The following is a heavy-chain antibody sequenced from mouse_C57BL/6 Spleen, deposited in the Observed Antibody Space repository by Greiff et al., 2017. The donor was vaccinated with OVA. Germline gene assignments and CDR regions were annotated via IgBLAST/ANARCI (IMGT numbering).Heavy chain of an antibody. J-gene: IGHJ1*03. CDR2: ICPGYSDT. D-gene: IGHD1-1*01. V-gene: IGHV1-5*01. CDR3: TTVTTVVATGYFDV. Sequence: VQLQQSGTVLARPGASVKMSCKTSGYTFTSYWMNWVKQRPGQGLEWIGAICPGYSDTSSNQTFSGKAKLTAVTSASTAYMELSSLTNEDSAVYYCTTVTTVVATGYFDVWGTGTTVTVSS. CDR1: GYTFTSYW.